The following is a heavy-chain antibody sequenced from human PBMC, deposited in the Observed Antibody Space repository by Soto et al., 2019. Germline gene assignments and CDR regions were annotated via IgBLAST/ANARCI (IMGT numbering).Heavy chain of an antibody. J-gene: IGHJ6*02. CDR1: GDSLGNYY. CDR3: ARADYEILTGSYAMDV. Sequence: QVQLQESGPGLVKPSETLSLTCTVSGDSLGNYYWFWIRQPVGKGLEWIGRVSSSGNTNANPTLNSRATMSIDTSKTQFALRLRSVTAADTAVYYCARADYEILTGSYAMDVWCQGTTGTVSS. D-gene: IGHD3-9*01. CDR2: VSSSGNT. V-gene: IGHV4-4*07.